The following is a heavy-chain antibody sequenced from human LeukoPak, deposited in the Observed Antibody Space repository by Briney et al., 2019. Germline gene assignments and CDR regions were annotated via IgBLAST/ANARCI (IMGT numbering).Heavy chain of an antibody. D-gene: IGHD3-16*01. J-gene: IGHJ6*02. CDR3: ARGGGLDV. CDR1: GFTFSSYA. CDR2: INHNGNVN. V-gene: IGHV3-7*03. Sequence: GGSLRLSCAASGFTFSSYAMSWVRQAPGKGLEWVVSINHNGNVNYYVDSVKGRFTISRDNAKNSLYLQMSNLRAEDTAVYFCARGGGLDVWGQGATVTVSS.